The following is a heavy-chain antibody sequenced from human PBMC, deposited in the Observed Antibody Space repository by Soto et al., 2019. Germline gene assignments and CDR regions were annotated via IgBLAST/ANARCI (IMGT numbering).Heavy chain of an antibody. J-gene: IGHJ6*02. Sequence: SVKVSCKASGGTFSSYAISWVRQAPGQGLEWMGGIIPIFGTANYAQKFQGRVTITADESTSTAYMELSSLRSEDTAVYYCARDEYYYDSSGYYFVYYGMDVWGQGTTVTVSS. CDR1: GGTFSSYA. CDR3: ARDEYYYDSSGYYFVYYGMDV. D-gene: IGHD3-22*01. CDR2: IIPIFGTA. V-gene: IGHV1-69*13.